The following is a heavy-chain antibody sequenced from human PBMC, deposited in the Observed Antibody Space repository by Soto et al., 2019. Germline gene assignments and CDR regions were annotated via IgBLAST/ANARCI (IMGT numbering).Heavy chain of an antibody. D-gene: IGHD1-26*01. V-gene: IGHV4-61*01. CDR3: AVEQWDWFDP. J-gene: IGHJ5*02. CDR1: GGSVNNNKYY. CDR2: MYYGGST. Sequence: SETLSLTCSVSGGSVNNNKYYWSWIRQPPGKGLEWIGYMYYGGSTDYNPSLKNRVTISIDTSKNQFSLSLTSVTAADTAVYYCAVEQWDWFDPWGQGTLVTVSS.